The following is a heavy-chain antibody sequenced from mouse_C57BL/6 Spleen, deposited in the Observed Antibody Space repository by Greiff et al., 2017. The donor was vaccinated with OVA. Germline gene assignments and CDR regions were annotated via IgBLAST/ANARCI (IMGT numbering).Heavy chain of an antibody. D-gene: IGHD1-1*01. J-gene: IGHJ2*01. CDR3: ASTLYYGSSYGGFDY. CDR2: ISYDGSN. CDR1: GYSITSGYY. Sequence: EVKLMESGPGLVKPSQSLSLTCSVTGYSITSGYYWNWIRQFPGNKLEWMGYISYDGSNNYNPSLKNRISITRDTSKNQFFLKLNSVTTEDTATYYCASTLYYGSSYGGFDYWGQGTTLTVSS. V-gene: IGHV3-6*01.